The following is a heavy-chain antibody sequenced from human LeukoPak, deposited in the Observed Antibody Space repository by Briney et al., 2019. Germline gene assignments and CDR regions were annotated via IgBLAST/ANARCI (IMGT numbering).Heavy chain of an antibody. CDR1: GFTFSSYA. Sequence: GGSLRLSCAASGFTFSSYAMSWVRQAPGKGLEWVSAISGSGGSTYYADSVKGRFTISRDNSKNTLYLQMNSLRAEDTAVYYCARGYSGGYDFWSGSYYYYGMDVWGQGTTVTVSS. J-gene: IGHJ6*02. CDR3: ARGYSGGYDFWSGSYYYYGMDV. CDR2: ISGSGGST. D-gene: IGHD3-3*01. V-gene: IGHV3-23*01.